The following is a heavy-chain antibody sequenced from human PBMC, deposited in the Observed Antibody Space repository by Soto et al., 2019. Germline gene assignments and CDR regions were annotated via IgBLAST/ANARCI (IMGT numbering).Heavy chain of an antibody. D-gene: IGHD3-3*01. CDR2: IIPIFGTV. J-gene: IGHJ6*02. V-gene: IGHV1-69*13. CDR3: ARGRFLEWLSRYYYSAMDV. CDR1: GGTFSSYA. Sequence: SVKVSCKASGGTFSSYAINWVRQAPGQGLEWMGGIIPIFGTVNYAQKFQGRVTITADESTSTAYMELSSLRSEDTAVYHCARGRFLEWLSRYYYSAMDVWGQGTPVTVSS.